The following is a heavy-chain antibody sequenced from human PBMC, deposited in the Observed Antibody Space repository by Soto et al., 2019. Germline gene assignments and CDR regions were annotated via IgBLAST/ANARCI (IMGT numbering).Heavy chain of an antibody. CDR3: ARPECSKQGAYDI. V-gene: IGHV3-30-3*01. Sequence: QVQLVESGGGVVQPGRSLRLSCAASGFTFRNYAMHWVRQAPGKGLEWVAVISYDGINEDYGDSVKGRFTISRDNSKNMLYLQINSLRPEDTAAYYCARPECSKQGAYDICGHGTFVSVSS. D-gene: IGHD3-3*01. CDR1: GFTFRNYA. J-gene: IGHJ3*02. CDR2: ISYDGINE.